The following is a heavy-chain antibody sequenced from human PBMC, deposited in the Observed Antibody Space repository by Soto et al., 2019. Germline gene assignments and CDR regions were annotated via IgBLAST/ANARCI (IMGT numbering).Heavy chain of an antibody. J-gene: IGHJ4*02. V-gene: IGHV3-23*01. CDR2: IRSNTAIT. Sequence: GGSLRLCCVASGFSFNPYVMAWVRQAPGKGLEWVSAIRSNTAITYYPDSMRGRFTISRVNSENTIFLQMNSLRVEDSAVYFCAKASGGGCPYYFASWGQGTLVTVSS. CDR1: GFSFNPYV. D-gene: IGHD6-25*01. CDR3: AKASGGGCPYYFAS.